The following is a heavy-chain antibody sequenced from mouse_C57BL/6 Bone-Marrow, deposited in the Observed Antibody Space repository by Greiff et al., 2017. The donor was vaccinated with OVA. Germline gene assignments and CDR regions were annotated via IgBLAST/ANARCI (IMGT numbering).Heavy chain of an antibody. Sequence: VQLQQSGPELVKPGASVKISCKASGYAFSSSWMNWVKQRPGKGLEWLGRIYPGDGDSNYNGKFKGKATLTADKSSSTAYMQLSSLTSEGSAVYSCAREFYYCNPAWFAYWGQGTLVTVSA. J-gene: IGHJ3*01. CDR1: GYAFSSSW. D-gene: IGHD2-1*01. V-gene: IGHV1-82*01. CDR2: IYPGDGDS. CDR3: AREFYYCNPAWFAY.